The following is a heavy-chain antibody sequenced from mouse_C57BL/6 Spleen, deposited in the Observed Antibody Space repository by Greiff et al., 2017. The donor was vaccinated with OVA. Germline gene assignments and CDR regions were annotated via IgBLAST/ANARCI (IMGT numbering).Heavy chain of an antibody. CDR1: GYTFTAYE. Sequence: VQLQQSGAELVRPGASVTLSCKASGYTFTAYEMHWVKQTPVHGLEWIGAIDPETGGTAYNQKFKGKAILTADKSSSTAYMELRSLTSEDSAVYYCTRGYGRSLDYWGQGTTLTVSS. J-gene: IGHJ2*01. CDR3: TRGYGRSLDY. V-gene: IGHV1-15*01. CDR2: IDPETGGT. D-gene: IGHD1-1*01.